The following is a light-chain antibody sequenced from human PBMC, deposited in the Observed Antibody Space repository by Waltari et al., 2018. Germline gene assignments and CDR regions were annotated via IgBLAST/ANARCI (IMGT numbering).Light chain of an antibody. CDR3: QQYGSSPRT. V-gene: IGKV1-5*01. CDR2: DAS. Sequence: DIQMTQSPSSLSASVGDRVTITCRASQSIGSLLAWYQQKPGKAPKLLIYDASVLESGVPSRLSGSGSGTDFTLTISRLEPEDFAVYYCQQYGSSPRTFGQGTKLEIK. J-gene: IGKJ2*02. CDR1: QSIGSL.